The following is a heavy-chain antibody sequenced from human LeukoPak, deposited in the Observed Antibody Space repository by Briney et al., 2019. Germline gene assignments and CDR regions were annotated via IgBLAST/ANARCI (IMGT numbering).Heavy chain of an antibody. CDR3: ARELGSSWYRISHDAFDI. CDR1: GGTFSSYA. D-gene: IGHD6-13*01. J-gene: IGHJ3*02. V-gene: IGHV1-69*06. Sequence: ASVKVSCKASGGTFSSYAISWVRQAPGQGLEWMGGIIPIFGTTNYAQKFQDRVTITADKSTSTAYMELSSLRSEDTAVYYCARELGSSWYRISHDAFDIWGQGTMVTVSS. CDR2: IIPIFGTT.